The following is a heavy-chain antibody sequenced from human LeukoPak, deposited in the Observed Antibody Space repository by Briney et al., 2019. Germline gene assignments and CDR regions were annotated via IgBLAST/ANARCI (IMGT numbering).Heavy chain of an antibody. D-gene: IGHD5-18*01. Sequence: SGTLSLTCAVSGGSISSSNWWSWVRQPPGKGLEWIGDIHHGGSTNYNPSLESRVSISGDTSRNHFSLNLRSLTAADTAVYYCARHFTAMVPNDSFDIWGQGTMVTVSS. V-gene: IGHV4-4*02. CDR1: GGSISSSNW. J-gene: IGHJ3*02. CDR3: ARHFTAMVPNDSFDI. CDR2: IHHGGST.